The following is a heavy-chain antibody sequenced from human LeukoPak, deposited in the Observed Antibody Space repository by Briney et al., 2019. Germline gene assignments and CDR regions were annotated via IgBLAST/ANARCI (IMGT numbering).Heavy chain of an antibody. J-gene: IGHJ6*03. Sequence: SETLSLTCTVSGGSISSSSYYWGWIRQPPGKGLEWIGSIYYSGSTYYNPSLKSRVTVSVDTSKIQFSLRLSSVTAADTAVYCCARQKSYYDSSSYYYYYYYMDVWGKGTTVTVSS. CDR1: GGSISSSSYY. CDR3: ARQKSYYDSSSYYYYYYYMDV. CDR2: IYYSGST. D-gene: IGHD3-22*01. V-gene: IGHV4-39*01.